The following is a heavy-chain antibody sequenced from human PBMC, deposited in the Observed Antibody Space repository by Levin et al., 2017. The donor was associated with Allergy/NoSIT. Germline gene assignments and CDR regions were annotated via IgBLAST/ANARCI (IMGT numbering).Heavy chain of an antibody. D-gene: IGHD3-3*01. CDR1: GYTFTDYD. CDR3: AGSSADNDFWIGYYPKPYSYYGMDV. Sequence: GESLKISCKASGYTFTDYDLSWVRQAAGHGLEWLGWVNPTTANTGYAQKFQGRVTMTINTSDSTAYMDLSSLRSEDTAVYYCAGSSADNDFWIGYYPKPYSYYGMDVWGQGTTVTVSS. V-gene: IGHV1-8*01. J-gene: IGHJ6*02. CDR2: VNPTTANT.